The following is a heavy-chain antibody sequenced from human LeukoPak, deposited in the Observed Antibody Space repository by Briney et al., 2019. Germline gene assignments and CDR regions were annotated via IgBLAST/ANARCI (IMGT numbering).Heavy chain of an antibody. J-gene: IGHJ3*02. CDR2: IYYSGRT. D-gene: IGHD3-22*01. V-gene: IGHV4-31*03. CDR3: ARGVKATMTRSIPYGAFDI. Sequence: SQTLSLTCTVSGGSISSGGYYWSWIRQHPGKGLEWIGYIYYSGRTSYNPSLNSRVTISVDTSKNQFSLKLSSVTAADTAVYYCARGVKATMTRSIPYGAFDIWGQGTMVTVSS. CDR1: GGSISSGGYY.